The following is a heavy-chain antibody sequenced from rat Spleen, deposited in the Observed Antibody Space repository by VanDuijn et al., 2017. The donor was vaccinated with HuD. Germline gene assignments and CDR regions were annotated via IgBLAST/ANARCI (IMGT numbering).Heavy chain of an antibody. V-gene: IGHV5-31*01. Sequence: EVQLVESGGGLVQPGRSLKLSCVASGFTFNNYWMTWIRQSPGKGLEWVASISSGGGGTYYPDSVKGRFTISRDNAKSTLYLQMDSLRSEDTASYYCARGTMPFAYWGQGTLVTVSS. J-gene: IGHJ3*01. D-gene: IGHD1-12*01. CDR3: ARGTMPFAY. CDR1: GFTFNNYW. CDR2: ISSGGGGT.